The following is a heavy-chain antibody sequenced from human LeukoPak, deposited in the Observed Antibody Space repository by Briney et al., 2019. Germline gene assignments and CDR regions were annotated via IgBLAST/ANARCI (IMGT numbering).Heavy chain of an antibody. V-gene: IGHV1-2*02. J-gene: IGHJ6*03. CDR1: GYTFTGYY. CDR3: ARAIKGSAMTTVTTSELSGYYYMDV. Sequence: ASVKVSCKASGYTFTGYYMYWVRQAPGQGLEWMGWINPNSGGTNYAQKFQGRVTMTRDTSISTAYMELSRLRSDDTAVYYCARAIKGSAMTTVTTSELSGYYYMDVWGKGTTVTVSS. D-gene: IGHD4-11*01. CDR2: INPNSGGT.